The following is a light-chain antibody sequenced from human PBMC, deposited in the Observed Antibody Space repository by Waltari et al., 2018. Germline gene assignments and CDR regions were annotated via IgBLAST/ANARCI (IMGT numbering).Light chain of an antibody. CDR2: DVS. CDR3: SSYAGSNNYV. V-gene: IGLV2-8*01. CDR1: ARAVGGYRY. J-gene: IGLJ1*01. Sequence: QSALTQPPSASGSPGQSVPISCTGTARAVGGYRYASWCHQHPGKAPKPIIFDVSTRPSGVPARFSGSKSGNTASLTVSGLQAEDEADYYCSSYAGSNNYVFGTGTKVTVL.